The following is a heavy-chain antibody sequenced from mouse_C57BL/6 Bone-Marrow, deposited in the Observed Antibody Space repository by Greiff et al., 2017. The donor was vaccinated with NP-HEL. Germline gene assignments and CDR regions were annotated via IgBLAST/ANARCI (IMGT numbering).Heavy chain of an antibody. J-gene: IGHJ2*01. CDR3: SRLRYCGRGDY. V-gene: IGHV1-82*01. CDR1: GYAFSSSW. Sequence: QVQLQQSGPELVKPGASVKISCKASGYAFSSSWMNWVKQRPGKGLEWIGRIYPGDGDTNYNGKFKGKATLTADKSSSTAYMQLSSRTSEDSAVYFCSRLRYCGRGDYWGQGTTLTVSS. D-gene: IGHD1-1*01. CDR2: IYPGDGDT.